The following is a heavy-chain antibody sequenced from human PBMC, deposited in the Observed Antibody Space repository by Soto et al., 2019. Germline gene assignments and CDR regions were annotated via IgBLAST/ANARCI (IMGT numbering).Heavy chain of an antibody. V-gene: IGHV1-8*01. CDR1: GYTFTSYD. D-gene: IGHD2-2*01. J-gene: IGHJ4*02. CDR3: ARGRLYCSSTSCHDIPDY. Sequence: QVQLVQSGAEVKKPGASVKVSCKASGYTFTSYDINWVRQATGQGLEWMGWMNTNSGNTGYAQKFQGRVTMTRNTSISTAYMELRSLRSEATAVYYCARGRLYCSSTSCHDIPDYWGQGTLVTVSS. CDR2: MNTNSGNT.